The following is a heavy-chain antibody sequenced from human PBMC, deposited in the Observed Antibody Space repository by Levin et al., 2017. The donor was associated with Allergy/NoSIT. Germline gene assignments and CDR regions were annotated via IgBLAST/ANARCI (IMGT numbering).Heavy chain of an antibody. CDR2: ISSSGQII. J-gene: IGHJ3*01. V-gene: IGHV3-23*01. CDR1: GSTFSNYG. D-gene: IGHD3-3*02. CDR3: AKWLSSIWYSPFDV. Sequence: SGSTFSNYGVSWVRQAPGKGLEWVSGISSSGQIIYYADSVKGRFAVSRDNSRNLLSLHMNALTAADTAVYYCAKWLSSIWYSPFDVWGPGTTVTVSS.